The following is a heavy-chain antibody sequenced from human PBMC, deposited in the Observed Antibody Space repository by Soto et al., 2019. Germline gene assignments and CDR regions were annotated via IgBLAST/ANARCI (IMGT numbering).Heavy chain of an antibody. Sequence: GESLKISCAASGFTFSNAWMSWVRQAPGKGLEGVGRIKSKTDGGTTDYAAPVKGRFTISRDDSKTTLYLQMNSLKTEDTAVYYCTTSGYYDSSGYLRRAFDIWGQGTMVTVSS. D-gene: IGHD3-22*01. CDR1: GFTFSNAW. J-gene: IGHJ3*02. V-gene: IGHV3-15*01. CDR2: IKSKTDGGTT. CDR3: TTSGYYDSSGYLRRAFDI.